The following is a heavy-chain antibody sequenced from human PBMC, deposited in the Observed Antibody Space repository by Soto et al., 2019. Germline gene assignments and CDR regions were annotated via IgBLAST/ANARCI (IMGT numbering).Heavy chain of an antibody. CDR2: VSGSGGST. V-gene: IGHV3-23*04. D-gene: IGHD6-13*01. CDR1: GFTFSSYA. CDR3: ARRGPGTYFDY. J-gene: IGHJ4*02. Sequence: EVQLVESGGGLVKPGGSLTLSCAASGFTFSSYAMRWVRQAPGKGLEWVSAVSGSGGSTYYADSVKGRFTISRDNSKNTLHLQMNSMRAEDTAVYYCARRGPGTYFDYWGQGTLVTVSS.